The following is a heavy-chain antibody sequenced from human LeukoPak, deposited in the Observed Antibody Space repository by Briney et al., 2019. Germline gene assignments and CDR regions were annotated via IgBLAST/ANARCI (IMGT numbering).Heavy chain of an antibody. CDR3: ARGKIVEIPAPNYYYYYYMDV. J-gene: IGHJ6*03. CDR2: SIPIFGRA. V-gene: IGHV1-69*05. D-gene: IGHD2-2*01. Sequence: TVNLSCKASGGTSSSDAISWVRQGPRQGHERMGLSIPIFGRANYAQKFQGRVTITTDDSTSTPYMEPSSLRSEDTAVYYCARGKIVEIPAPNYYYYYYMDVWGKGTTVTVSS. CDR1: GGTSSSDA.